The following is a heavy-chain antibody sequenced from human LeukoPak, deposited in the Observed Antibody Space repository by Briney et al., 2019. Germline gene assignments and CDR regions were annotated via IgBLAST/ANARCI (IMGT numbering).Heavy chain of an antibody. J-gene: IGHJ3*02. CDR3: AREVASSHAFDI. CDR2: TYFRSQWLD. Sequence: SQTLSLTCAISGDSVSSNTAAWNWIRQSPSRGLEWLGRTYFRSQWLDDYAVSVKGRIAINPDTSKNQFSLQMSSVTPDDTAVYFCAREVASSHAFDIWGQGTMVTVSS. CDR1: GDSVSSNTAA. V-gene: IGHV6-1*01.